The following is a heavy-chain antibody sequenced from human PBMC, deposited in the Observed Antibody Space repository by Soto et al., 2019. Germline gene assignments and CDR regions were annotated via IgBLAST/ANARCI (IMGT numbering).Heavy chain of an antibody. D-gene: IGHD2-2*01. CDR2: ISSSGSTI. J-gene: IGHJ5*02. V-gene: IGHV3-11*01. CDR3: ARDQLGYCSSNSCAYNWFDP. Sequence: GGSLRLSCAASGFTFIDYYMSWIRQAPWKGLEWVSYISSSGSTIYYADSVKGRFTISRDNAKNSLYLQMNSLRAEDTAVYYCARDQLGYCSSNSCAYNWFDPWGQGTLVTVSS. CDR1: GFTFIDYY.